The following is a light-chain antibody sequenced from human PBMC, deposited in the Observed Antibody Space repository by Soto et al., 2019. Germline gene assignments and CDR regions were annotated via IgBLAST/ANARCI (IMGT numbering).Light chain of an antibody. J-gene: IGKJ4*01. CDR1: QSISSW. CDR3: QQYNRYSLT. Sequence: DIQMTQSPSTLSASVGDRVTITCRASQSISSWLAWYQQKPGKAPKLLIYKASSLESGVPSRFSGSGSGTEFTLAISSLQPDDFGTYYCQQYNRYSLTFGGGTKVEIK. CDR2: KAS. V-gene: IGKV1-5*03.